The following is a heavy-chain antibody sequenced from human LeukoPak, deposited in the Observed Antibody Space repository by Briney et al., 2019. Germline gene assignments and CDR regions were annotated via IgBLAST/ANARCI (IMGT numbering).Heavy chain of an antibody. CDR1: GGTFSSYT. CDR2: IIPILGIA. D-gene: IGHD6-19*01. CDR3: AREPETPGIAVAGTDY. V-gene: IGHV1-69*04. J-gene: IGHJ4*02. Sequence: SVKVSCKASGGTFSSYTISWVRQAPGQGLEWMGRIIPILGIANYAQKFQGRVTITADKSTSTAYMELSSLRSEDTAVYYCAREPETPGIAVAGTDYWGQGTLVTVSS.